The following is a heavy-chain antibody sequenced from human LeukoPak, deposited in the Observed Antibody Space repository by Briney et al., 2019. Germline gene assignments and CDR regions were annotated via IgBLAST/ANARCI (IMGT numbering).Heavy chain of an antibody. CDR1: GGSFSGYY. D-gene: IGHD3-16*01. Sequence: SETLSLTCAVYGGSFSGYYWSWIRQPPGKGLEWIGEINHSGSTNYNPSLKSRVTISVDTSKNQFSLKLSSVTAADTAVYYCARVGARDWYFDLWGRGTLVTVSS. J-gene: IGHJ2*01. CDR3: ARVGARDWYFDL. V-gene: IGHV4-34*01. CDR2: INHSGST.